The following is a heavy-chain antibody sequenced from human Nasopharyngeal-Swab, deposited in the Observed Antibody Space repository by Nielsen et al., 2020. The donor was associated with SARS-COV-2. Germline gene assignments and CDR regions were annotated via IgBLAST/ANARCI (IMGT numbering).Heavy chain of an antibody. D-gene: IGHD1-14*01. CDR3: ARDPRSGMHYYYGMDV. Sequence: VRQAPGKGLEWVAVISYGGSNKYYADSVKGRFTISRDNSKNTLYLQMNSLRAEDTAVYYCARDPRSGMHYYYGMDVWGQGTTVTVSS. J-gene: IGHJ6*02. V-gene: IGHV3-33*05. CDR2: ISYGGSNK.